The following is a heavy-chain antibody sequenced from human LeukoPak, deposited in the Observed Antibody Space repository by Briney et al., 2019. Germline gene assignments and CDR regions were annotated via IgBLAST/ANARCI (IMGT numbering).Heavy chain of an antibody. V-gene: IGHV3-48*04. J-gene: IGHJ4*02. CDR2: ISSSDSTT. CDR1: GFRFSDYS. Sequence: PGGSLRLSCEASGFRFSDYSMNWVRQTPGKGLEWISYISSSDSTTYYADSVKGRFTISRDTAKNTLYLQMNSLRAEDTAVYYCARDGRSGNFDKWGQGTLVSVSS. D-gene: IGHD1-26*01. CDR3: ARDGRSGNFDK.